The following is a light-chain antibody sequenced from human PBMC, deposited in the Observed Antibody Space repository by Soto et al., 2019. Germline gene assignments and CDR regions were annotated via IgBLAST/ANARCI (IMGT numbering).Light chain of an antibody. Sequence: QSALTQPPSASGSPGQSVTISCTGTSSDVGYYNYVSWYQQHSGRAPELMIYDVTKRPSGVPDRFSGSKSGNTAYLTGAGLQAEDEADYYCSSHAGSAEVVGGGTKLTVL. CDR3: SSHAGSAEV. J-gene: IGLJ2*01. V-gene: IGLV2-8*01. CDR2: DVT. CDR1: SSDVGYYNY.